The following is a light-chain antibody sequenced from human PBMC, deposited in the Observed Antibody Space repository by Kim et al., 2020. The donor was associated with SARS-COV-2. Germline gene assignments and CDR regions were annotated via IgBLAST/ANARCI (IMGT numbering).Light chain of an antibody. V-gene: IGLV2-23*02. CDR2: EVS. CDR3: CSYAGSSTYV. Sequence: GPYLTISCTGTRGDVGRYNLVSLYQQHPGKAPKRMIYEVSKRPSGVSNRFSGSKSGNTASQTISGLQAEDEADYYCCSYAGSSTYVFGTGTKVTVL. CDR1: RGDVGRYNL. J-gene: IGLJ1*01.